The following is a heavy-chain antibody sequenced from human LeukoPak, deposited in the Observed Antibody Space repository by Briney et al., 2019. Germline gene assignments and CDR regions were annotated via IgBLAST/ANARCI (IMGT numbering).Heavy chain of an antibody. Sequence: SETLSLTCTVSGGSISSYYWSWIRQPPGNGLEWIGHIYGSGSTNYNPCLKSRVTLSVDTSKNQFSLKLSSVTAADTAVYYCAREGTSGTHLNWFDPWGQGTLVTVSS. V-gene: IGHV4-59*01. J-gene: IGHJ5*02. CDR3: AREGTSGTHLNWFDP. D-gene: IGHD1-1*01. CDR1: GGSISSYY. CDR2: IYGSGST.